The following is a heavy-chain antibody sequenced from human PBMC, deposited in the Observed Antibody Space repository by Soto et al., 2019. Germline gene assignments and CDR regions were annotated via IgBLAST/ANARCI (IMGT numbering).Heavy chain of an antibody. Sequence: EVQLLESGGGLVQPGGSLRLSCAASGFTFSSYAMSWVRQAPGKGLEWVSAISGSGGSTYYADSVKGRFTISRDNSKNTLYLQMNSLRAEDTAVYYCAKGSVPATAIRGYYYYGMDVWGQGTTVTVSS. V-gene: IGHV3-23*01. J-gene: IGHJ6*02. CDR3: AKGSVPATAIRGYYYYGMDV. CDR1: GFTFSSYA. D-gene: IGHD2-2*02. CDR2: ISGSGGST.